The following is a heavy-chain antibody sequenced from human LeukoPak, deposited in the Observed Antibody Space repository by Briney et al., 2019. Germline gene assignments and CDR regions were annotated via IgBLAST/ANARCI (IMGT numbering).Heavy chain of an antibody. J-gene: IGHJ3*02. Sequence: GGSLRLSCAASGFIFSSYWMTWVRQAPGKGLEWVANIKEDAYEEYYVYSVKGRFTISRDNPKNSLYLQMNSLRAEDSAVYYCARVASYAFDIWGQGTMVTVSS. CDR3: ARVASYAFDI. CDR1: GFIFSSYW. D-gene: IGHD6-6*01. V-gene: IGHV3-7*01. CDR2: IKEDAYEE.